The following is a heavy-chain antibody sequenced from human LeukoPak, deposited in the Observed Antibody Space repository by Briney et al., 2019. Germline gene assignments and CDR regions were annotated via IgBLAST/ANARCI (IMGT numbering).Heavy chain of an antibody. D-gene: IGHD4-11*01. Sequence: SQTLSLTCALSGDSVSSNSAVWNWIRQSPSRGLEWLGRIYYRSGWHNEYAESVKSRISINPDTSKNQFSLQLNSVTPEDTAEYYCAGTTDYSSFLAYWGQGTLVTVSS. CDR3: AGTTDYSSFLAY. J-gene: IGHJ4*02. V-gene: IGHV6-1*01. CDR1: GDSVSSNSAV. CDR2: IYYRSGWHN.